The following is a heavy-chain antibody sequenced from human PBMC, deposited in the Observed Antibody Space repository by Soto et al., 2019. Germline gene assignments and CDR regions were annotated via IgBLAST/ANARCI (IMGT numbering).Heavy chain of an antibody. V-gene: IGHV3-33*01. Sequence: GRYLRLCCAASGFSFSSYGMHWVRQAPGKGLEWVAVIWHDGSKKYYADSVKGRLIISRDNSKNTLYVHINSMRAEDTAVYFCARGAIVPAESGLDVSGQVPTVTVCS. CDR2: IWHDGSKK. CDR3: ARGAIVPAESGLDV. CDR1: GFSFSSYG. J-gene: IGHJ6*01. D-gene: IGHD2-2*01.